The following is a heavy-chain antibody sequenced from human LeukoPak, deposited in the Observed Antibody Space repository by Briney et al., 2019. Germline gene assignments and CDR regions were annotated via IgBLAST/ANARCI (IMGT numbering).Heavy chain of an antibody. V-gene: IGHV3-73*01. CDR1: GFTFSGSA. J-gene: IGHJ5*02. CDR3: PRDPSSGWYLKGWFDP. D-gene: IGHD6-19*01. Sequence: GGSLRLSCAASGFTFSGSAMHWVRQASGKGLEWVGRIRSKANSYAPAYAASVKGRFTISRDNAKNSLYLQMNSLRAEDTAVYYCPRDPSSGWYLKGWFDPWGQGTLVTVSS. CDR2: IRSKANSYAP.